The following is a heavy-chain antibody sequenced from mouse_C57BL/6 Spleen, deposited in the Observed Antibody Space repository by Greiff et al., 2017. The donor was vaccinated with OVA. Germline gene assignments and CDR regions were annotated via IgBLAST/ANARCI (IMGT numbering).Heavy chain of an antibody. CDR1: GYTFTDYY. D-gene: IGHD1-1*01. Sequence: QVTLKESGAELVRPGASVKLSCKASGYTFTDYYINWVKQRPGQGLEWIARIYPGSGNTYYNEKFKGKATLTAEKSSSTAYMQLSSLTSEDSAVYFCARGGSPGNFDYWGQGTTLTVSS. CDR2: IYPGSGNT. V-gene: IGHV1-76*01. CDR3: ARGGSPGNFDY. J-gene: IGHJ2*01.